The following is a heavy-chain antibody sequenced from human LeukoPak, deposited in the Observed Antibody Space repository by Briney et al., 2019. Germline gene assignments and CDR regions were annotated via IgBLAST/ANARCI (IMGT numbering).Heavy chain of an antibody. D-gene: IGHD3-3*01. CDR3: ANHYDFGSGHRPFQH. V-gene: IGHV3-23*01. Sequence: PGGSLRLSCAASGFPFSSYGMGWVRQAPGKGLEWVSAISGSGGSTYYADSVKGRFTISRDNSKNTLYLQMNSLRAEDTAVYYCANHYDFGSGHRPFQHWGQGTLVTVSS. CDR1: GFPFSSYG. J-gene: IGHJ1*01. CDR2: ISGSGGST.